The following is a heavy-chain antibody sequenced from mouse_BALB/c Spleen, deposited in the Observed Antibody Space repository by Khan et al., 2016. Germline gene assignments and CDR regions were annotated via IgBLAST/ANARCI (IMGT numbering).Heavy chain of an antibody. CDR1: GYTFTDYY. CDR3: ATYYSSIAY. Sequence: QVRLQQSGAELARPGASVKLSCKASGYTFTDYYINWVKQRTGQGLEWIGEIYPGSGNTYYNEKFKGKATLTADKSSSTAYMQLSSLTSEDSAVYFCATYYSSIAYWGQGTLVTVSA. V-gene: IGHV1-77*01. D-gene: IGHD2-10*01. CDR2: IYPGSGNT. J-gene: IGHJ3*01.